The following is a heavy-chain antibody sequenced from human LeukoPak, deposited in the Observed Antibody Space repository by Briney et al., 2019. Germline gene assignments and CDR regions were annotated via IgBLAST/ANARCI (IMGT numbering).Heavy chain of an antibody. Sequence: SETLSLTCNVSGGSISSSSYYWGWIRQPPGKGLEWIGEINHSGSTNYNPSLKSRVTISVDTSKNQFSLKLSSVTAADTAVYYCARGLYDFWSGYPVYFDYWGQGTLVTVSS. CDR2: INHSGST. CDR1: GGSISSSSYY. J-gene: IGHJ4*02. D-gene: IGHD3-3*01. CDR3: ARGLYDFWSGYPVYFDY. V-gene: IGHV4-39*07.